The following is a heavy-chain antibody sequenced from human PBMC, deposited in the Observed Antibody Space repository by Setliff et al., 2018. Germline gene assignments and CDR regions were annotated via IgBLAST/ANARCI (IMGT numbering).Heavy chain of an antibody. CDR1: GFTFSNHG. V-gene: IGHV3-48*03. CDR2: INAWGTTK. Sequence: GGSLRLSCAVSGFTFSNHGMNWDRQAPGKGLEWVSYINAWGTTKYYADSVKGRFTISRDNAKNSLYLDLNSLRGEDMGVYYCARDGGTAMVKTYYHGLDVWGQGTTVTVSS. D-gene: IGHD5-18*01. CDR3: ARDGGTAMVKTYYHGLDV. J-gene: IGHJ6*02.